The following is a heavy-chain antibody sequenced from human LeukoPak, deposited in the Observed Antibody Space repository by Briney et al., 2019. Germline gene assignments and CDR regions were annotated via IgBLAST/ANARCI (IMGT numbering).Heavy chain of an antibody. J-gene: IGHJ4*02. Sequence: GGSLRLSCAASGFTFSTYAMFWVRQAPGKGLEWVSTIGTGAFSTYYADSVKGRFTISRDNSKNTLYLQMNSLRAEDTAIYYCAKSLLAYYDSSGCDYWGQGTLVTVSS. CDR3: AKSLLAYYDSSGCDY. CDR1: GFTFSTYA. CDR2: IGTGAFST. V-gene: IGHV3-23*01. D-gene: IGHD3-22*01.